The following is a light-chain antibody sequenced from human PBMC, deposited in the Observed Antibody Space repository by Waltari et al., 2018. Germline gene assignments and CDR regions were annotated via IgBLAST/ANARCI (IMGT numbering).Light chain of an antibody. CDR3: QQYVITPGT. J-gene: IGKJ2*02. V-gene: IGKV4-1*01. CDR2: WAS. CDR1: QTVLYSSSNKNY. Sequence: DIVMTQSPDSLAVSLGERATINCKSSQTVLYSSSNKNYLSWYQQKPGQPPKLLIYWASTRESGVPDRFSGSGSGTDFTLTISSLQAEDVAVYYCQQYVITPGTFGQGTKLEIK.